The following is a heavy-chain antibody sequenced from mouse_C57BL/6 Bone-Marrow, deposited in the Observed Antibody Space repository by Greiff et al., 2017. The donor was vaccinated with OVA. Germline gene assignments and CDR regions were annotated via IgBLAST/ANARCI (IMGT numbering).Heavy chain of an antibody. V-gene: IGHV1-69*01. J-gene: IGHJ2*01. CDR3: ARDDGYYLCDY. Sequence: QVQLQQPGAELVMPGASVKLSCKASGYTFTSYWMHWVKQRPGQGLEWIGEIDPSDSYTNYNQKFKGKSTLTVDKSSSTAYMQLSSLTSEDSAVYSCARDDGYYLCDYWGQGTTLTVSS. D-gene: IGHD2-3*01. CDR2: IDPSDSYT. CDR1: GYTFTSYW.